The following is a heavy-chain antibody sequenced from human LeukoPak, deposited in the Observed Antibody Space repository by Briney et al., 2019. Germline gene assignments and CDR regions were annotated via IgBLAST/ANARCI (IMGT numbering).Heavy chain of an antibody. CDR2: IIPIFGTA. J-gene: IGHJ5*02. D-gene: IGHD6-13*01. V-gene: IGHV1-69*13. CDR3: ARELLAAADPYNWFDP. Sequence: SVKASCKASGGTFSSYAISWVRQAPGQGLEWMGGIIPIFGTANYAQKFQGRVTITADESTSTAYMELSSLRSEDTAVYYCARELLAAADPYNWFDPWGQGTLVTVSS. CDR1: GGTFSSYA.